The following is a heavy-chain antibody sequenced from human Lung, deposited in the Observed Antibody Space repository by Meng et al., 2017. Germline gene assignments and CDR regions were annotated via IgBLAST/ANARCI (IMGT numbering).Heavy chain of an antibody. CDR2: FVSNADT. Sequence: QAQLLQSGAEGKKPGASGWISCKASGYTSASYGISWFSQAPGQGLEWMGWFVSNADTYPAQKFQGRVTMTRDTHTSTDFMELRSLRFDDTAVYYCARGTPGRSYSDYWGQGTLVTVSS. CDR3: ARGTPGRSYSDY. V-gene: IGHV1-18*01. CDR1: GYTSASYG. J-gene: IGHJ4*02. D-gene: IGHD3-10*01.